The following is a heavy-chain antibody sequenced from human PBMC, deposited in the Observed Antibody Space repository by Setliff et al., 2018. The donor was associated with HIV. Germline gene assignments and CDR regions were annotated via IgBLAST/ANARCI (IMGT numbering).Heavy chain of an antibody. Sequence: SETLSLTCAVYGASIKGFYWSWIRQPPGKGLEWIGEIHHSGSTNYNPSLRSRVTVSVDTSKNQISLKLSSVTAADTAVYYCAGGPTTRYFDHWGQGNLVTVSS. J-gene: IGHJ4*02. CDR2: IHHSGST. CDR1: GASIKGFY. CDR3: AGGPTTRYFDH. V-gene: IGHV4-34*01. D-gene: IGHD3-16*01.